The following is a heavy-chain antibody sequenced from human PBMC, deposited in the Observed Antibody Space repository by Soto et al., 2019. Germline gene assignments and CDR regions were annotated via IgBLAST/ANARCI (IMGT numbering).Heavy chain of an antibody. J-gene: IGHJ4*02. CDR1: GFTFSSYW. CDR2: IKQDGSEK. Sequence: EVQLVESGGGLVQPGGSLRLSCAASGFTFSSYWMSWVGQAPGKGLEWVANIKQDGSEKYYVDSVKGRFTISRDNAKNSLYLQMNSLRAEDTAVYYCARDRYSSGWFTLFYYWGQGTLVTVSS. D-gene: IGHD6-19*01. V-gene: IGHV3-7*01. CDR3: ARDRYSSGWFTLFYY.